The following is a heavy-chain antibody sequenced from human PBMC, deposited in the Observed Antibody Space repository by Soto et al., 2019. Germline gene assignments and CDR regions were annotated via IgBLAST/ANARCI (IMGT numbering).Heavy chain of an antibody. J-gene: IGHJ6*02. V-gene: IGHV3-13*01. CDR3: ARYCRSTTCYQVSGMEV. D-gene: IGHD2-2*01. CDR1: GFSFSGYD. Sequence: SLRLSCAASGFSFSGYDMHWVRQATVKGLELVSGIGTAGDAYYLGSVKGRFTISRENAKNSVYLQLNRLRAGDTAVYYCARYCRSTTCYQVSGMEVWGQGTTVSVSS. CDR2: IGTAGDA.